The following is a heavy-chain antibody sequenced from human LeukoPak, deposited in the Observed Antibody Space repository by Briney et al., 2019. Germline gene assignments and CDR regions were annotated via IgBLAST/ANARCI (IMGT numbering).Heavy chain of an antibody. J-gene: IGHJ4*02. CDR3: ATIYGSGSYRWDDY. V-gene: IGHV3-23*01. CDR1: GFTFSSYA. Sequence: GGSLRLSCAASGFTFSSYAMSWVRQAPGKGLEWVSAISGSGGSTYYADSVKGRFTISRDNSKNTLYLQMNCLRAEDTAVYYCATIYGSGSYRWDDYWGQGTLVTVSS. D-gene: IGHD3-10*01. CDR2: ISGSGGST.